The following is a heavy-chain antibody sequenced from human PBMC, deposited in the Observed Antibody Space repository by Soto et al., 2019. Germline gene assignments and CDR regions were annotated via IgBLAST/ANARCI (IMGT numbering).Heavy chain of an antibody. D-gene: IGHD5-18*01. CDR2: IDPSDSST. CDR1: VYTFTSYW. V-gene: IGHV5-10-1*01. Sequence: GESLKIACKASVYTFTSYWITWVRQMPGKGLEWMGRIDPSDSSTKYSPSFQGHVTISTDKSITTAHLQWTSLKVSDTAIYYCAATGYTYGYHFDHWGQGTQVTVSS. CDR3: AATGYTYGYHFDH. J-gene: IGHJ4*02.